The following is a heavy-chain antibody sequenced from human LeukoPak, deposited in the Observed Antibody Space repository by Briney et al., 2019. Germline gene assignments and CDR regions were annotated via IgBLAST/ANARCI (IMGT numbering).Heavy chain of an antibody. J-gene: IGHJ4*02. CDR3: ARDSPPLNYYDSSGYLGY. V-gene: IGHV1-2*02. CDR2: INPNSGGT. Sequence: ASVKVSCKASGYTFTGYYMHWVRQAPGQGLEWMGWINPNSGGTNYAQKFQGRVTMTRDTSTSTVYMELSSLRSEDTAVYYCARDSPPLNYYDSSGYLGYWGQGTLVTVSS. D-gene: IGHD3-22*01. CDR1: GYTFTGYY.